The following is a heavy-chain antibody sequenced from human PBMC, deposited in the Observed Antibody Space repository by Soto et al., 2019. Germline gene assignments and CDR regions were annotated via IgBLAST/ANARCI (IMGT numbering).Heavy chain of an antibody. CDR3: VKDALTTVAYYFDY. CDR1: GFTFASYN. V-gene: IGHV3-21*01. CDR2: ISHHSDYI. Sequence: GGSLRLSCASSGFTFASYNMLWVRQAPGKGLEWVASISHHSDYIYHADSVKGRFTVSRDNAKNSLYLKLNSLRADDTAFYYRVKDALTTVAYYFDYWGQGALVTLSS. D-gene: IGHD4-17*01. J-gene: IGHJ4*02.